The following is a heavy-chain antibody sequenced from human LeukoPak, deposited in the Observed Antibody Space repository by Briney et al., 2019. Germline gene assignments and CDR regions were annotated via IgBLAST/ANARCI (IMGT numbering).Heavy chain of an antibody. CDR3: TRVEETATTAAIIRKYSYYYYYMDV. Sequence: GGSQRLSCAASGFTFSSYWMSWVRQAPGKGLEWVANIKQDGSEKYYVDSVKGRFTISRDNAKNSLYLQMNSLRAEDTAVYYCTRVEETATTAAIIRKYSYYYYYMDVWGKGNTVTVSS. V-gene: IGHV3-7*01. J-gene: IGHJ6*03. CDR1: GFTFSSYW. CDR2: IKQDGSEK. D-gene: IGHD4-11*01.